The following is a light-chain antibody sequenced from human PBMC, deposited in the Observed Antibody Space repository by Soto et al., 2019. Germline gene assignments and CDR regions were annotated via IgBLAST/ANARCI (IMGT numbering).Light chain of an antibody. CDR3: QHRSNWPPLT. Sequence: EIVLTQSPATLSLSPGERATLSCRASQSVSSYLAWYQQKPGQAPRLLIYDASNRATGIPARFSGSGSGTAFTFTISSLEPEDFAVYYCQHRSNWPPLTFGGGTKVEIK. J-gene: IGKJ4*01. CDR2: DAS. CDR1: QSVSSY. V-gene: IGKV3-11*01.